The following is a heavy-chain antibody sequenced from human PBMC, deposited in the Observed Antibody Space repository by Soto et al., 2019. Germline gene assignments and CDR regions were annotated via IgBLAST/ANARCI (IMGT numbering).Heavy chain of an antibody. V-gene: IGHV4-34*01. D-gene: IGHD2-8*02. CDR1: GESFSGYF. CDR3: ARDKITGLFDY. J-gene: IGHJ4*02. CDR2: IDTSGNI. Sequence: SETLSLTCAVYGESFSGYFWTWIRQPPGEGLEWIGEIDTSGNINYNPSLKSRVTLSVDTSKNQFSLKLTSVTAADTAVYYCARDKITGLFDYWGQGTLVT.